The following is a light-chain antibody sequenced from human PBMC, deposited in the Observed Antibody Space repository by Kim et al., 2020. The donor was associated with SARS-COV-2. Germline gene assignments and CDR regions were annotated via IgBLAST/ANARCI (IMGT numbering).Light chain of an antibody. CDR2: GAS. CDR1: QTIYSNS. CDR3: QQYGNSPPYT. V-gene: IGKV3-20*01. Sequence: EIVLTQSPGTLSLSPGERATLSCRASQTIYSNSLAWYQQRPGQAPRLLMFGASTRATGIPERFSGSGSGTDFTLTISRLEPEDFVVYYCQQYGNSPPYTFGQGTKLEI. J-gene: IGKJ2*01.